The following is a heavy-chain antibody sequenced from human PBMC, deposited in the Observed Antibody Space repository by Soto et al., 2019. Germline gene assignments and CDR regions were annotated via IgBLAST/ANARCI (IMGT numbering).Heavy chain of an antibody. J-gene: IGHJ4*02. CDR2: ISSSSSTI. Sequence: EVQLVESGGGLVQPGGSLRLSCAASGFTFSSYSMNWVRQAPGKGLEWVSYISSSSSTIYYADSVKGRFTISRDNAKNSQYLQMNSLRDEDTAVYYCARKVAGYDYWGQGTLVTVSS. V-gene: IGHV3-48*02. CDR1: GFTFSSYS. CDR3: ARKVAGYDY. D-gene: IGHD6-19*01.